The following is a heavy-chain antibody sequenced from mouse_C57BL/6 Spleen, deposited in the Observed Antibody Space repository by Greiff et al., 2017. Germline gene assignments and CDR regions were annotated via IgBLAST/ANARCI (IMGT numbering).Heavy chain of an antibody. V-gene: IGHV1-52*01. CDR1: GYTFTSYW. CDR2: IDPSDSET. Sequence: VKQSCKASGYTFTSYWMHWVKQRPIQGLEWIGNIDPSDSETHYNQKFKDKATLTVDKSSSTAYMQLSSLTSEDSAVYYCARFSYYSNYYFDDWGQGTTLTVSS. J-gene: IGHJ2*01. CDR3: ARFSYYSNYYFDD. D-gene: IGHD2-5*01.